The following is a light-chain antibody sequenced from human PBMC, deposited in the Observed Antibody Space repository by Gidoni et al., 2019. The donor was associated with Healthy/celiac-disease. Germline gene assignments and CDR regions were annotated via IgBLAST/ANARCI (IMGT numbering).Light chain of an antibody. J-gene: IGKJ3*01. CDR2: AAS. CDR3: QQSYSTRFT. V-gene: IGKV1-39*01. Sequence: DIQMTQSPSSLSASVGYRVTITCRASQSISSYLNWYQQKPGKAPKRLIYAASSLQSGVPSRFSGSGSGTDCTLTISSLQPEDFATYYCQQSYSTRFTFGPGTKVDIK. CDR1: QSISSY.